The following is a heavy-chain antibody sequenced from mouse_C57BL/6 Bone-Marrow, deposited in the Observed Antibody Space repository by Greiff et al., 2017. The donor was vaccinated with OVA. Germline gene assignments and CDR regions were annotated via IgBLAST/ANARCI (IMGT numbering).Heavy chain of an antibody. CDR3: ARFITTVEDY. Sequence: VKLQESGAELARPGASVKLSCKASGYTFTSYGISWVKQRTGQGLEWIGVIYPRSGNTYYNEKFKGKATLTADKSSSTAYMELRSLTSEDSAVYFCARFITTVEDYWGQGTTLTVSS. J-gene: IGHJ2*01. CDR2: IYPRSGNT. D-gene: IGHD1-1*01. CDR1: GYTFTSYG. V-gene: IGHV1-81*01.